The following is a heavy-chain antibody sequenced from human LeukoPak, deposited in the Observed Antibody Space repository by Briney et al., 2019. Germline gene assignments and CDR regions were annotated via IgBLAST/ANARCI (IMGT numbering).Heavy chain of an antibody. CDR2: INSDGSST. J-gene: IGHJ4*02. CDR3: ARNQKVRQYNWSPPGY. D-gene: IGHD1-20*01. V-gene: IGHV3-74*01. CDR1: GFTFSSYW. Sequence: PGGSLRLSCAASGFTFSSYWMHWVRQAPGKGLVWVSRINSDGSSTSYADSVKGRFTISRDNAKNTLYLQMNSLRAEDTAVYYCARNQKVRQYNWSPPGYWGQGTLVTVSS.